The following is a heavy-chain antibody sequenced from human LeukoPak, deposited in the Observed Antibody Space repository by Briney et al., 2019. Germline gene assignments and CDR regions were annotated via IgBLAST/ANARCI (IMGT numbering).Heavy chain of an antibody. Sequence: GGSLRLSCAAPGFTFSSYGMHWVRQAPGKGLEWVAVIWYDGSNKYYADSVKGRFTISRDNSKNTLYLQMNSLRAEDTAVYYCARECPRRYYYDNSGYLDYWGQGTLVTVSS. D-gene: IGHD3-22*01. CDR1: GFTFSSYG. CDR2: IWYDGSNK. J-gene: IGHJ4*02. CDR3: ARECPRRYYYDNSGYLDY. V-gene: IGHV3-33*01.